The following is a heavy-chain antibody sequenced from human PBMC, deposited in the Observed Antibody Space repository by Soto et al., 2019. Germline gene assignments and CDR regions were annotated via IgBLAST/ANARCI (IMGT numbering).Heavy chain of an antibody. D-gene: IGHD2-15*01. Sequence: PSETLSLTCTVSGGSITSGGYYWSWIRQHPGKGLEWIGYIYYSGSTYYNPSLKSRVTISVDTSKNQFSLKLSSVTAADTAVYYCARDRRFQDFDYWGQGTLVTVSS. CDR3: ARDRRFQDFDY. CDR2: IYYSGST. J-gene: IGHJ4*02. CDR1: GGSITSGGYY. V-gene: IGHV4-31*03.